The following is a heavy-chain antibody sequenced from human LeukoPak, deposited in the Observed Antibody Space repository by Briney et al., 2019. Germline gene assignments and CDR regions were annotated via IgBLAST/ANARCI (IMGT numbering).Heavy chain of an antibody. CDR3: ARGPYSYDSSGAFDI. D-gene: IGHD3-22*01. J-gene: IGHJ3*02. CDR2: IYDSEST. V-gene: IGHV4-39*07. Sequence: SETLSLTCTVSGGSISSSSYYWGWIRQPPGKGLEWIGRIYDSESTYYNPSLKSRVAISVDTSKNQFSLKLSSVTAADTAVYFCARGPYSYDSSGAFDIWGQGTMVTVSS. CDR1: GGSISSSSYY.